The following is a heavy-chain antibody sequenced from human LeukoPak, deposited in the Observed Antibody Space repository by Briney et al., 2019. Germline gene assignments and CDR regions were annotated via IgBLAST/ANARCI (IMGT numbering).Heavy chain of an antibody. CDR1: GVTFDDYA. Sequence: GGSLRLSCAASGVTFDDYAMHWVRQAPGTGLEWVSLISGDGGPTYYADSVKGRFTISRDNSKNSLYLQMNSLRTEDTAFYYCSKCPHNWHYQIGYYLDSWGQGTLVTVSS. V-gene: IGHV3-43*02. CDR3: SKCPHNWHYQIGYYLDS. D-gene: IGHD1-7*01. CDR2: ISGDGGPT. J-gene: IGHJ4*02.